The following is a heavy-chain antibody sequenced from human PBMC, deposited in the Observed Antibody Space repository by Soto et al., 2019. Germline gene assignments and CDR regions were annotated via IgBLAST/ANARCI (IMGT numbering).Heavy chain of an antibody. CDR1: GFTFSSYS. V-gene: IGHV3-21*01. CDR3: ARETYGDNEGPYYYYYYMDV. CDR2: ISSSSSYI. D-gene: IGHD4-17*01. J-gene: IGHJ6*03. Sequence: GGSLRLSCAASGFTFSSYSMNWVRQAPGKGLEWVSSISSSSSYIYYADSVKGRFTISRDNAKNSLYLQMNSLRAEDTAVYYCARETYGDNEGPYYYYYYMDVWGKGTTVTVSS.